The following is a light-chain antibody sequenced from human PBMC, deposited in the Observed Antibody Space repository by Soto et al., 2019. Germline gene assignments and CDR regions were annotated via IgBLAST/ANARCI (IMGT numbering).Light chain of an antibody. CDR2: SDT. J-gene: IGLJ2*01. Sequence: SYELTQPPSVSVAPGKTASISCGGNNIGSKGVHWYQQKPGQAPVLVIYSDTDLPPVIPVRFSGSNSANLATLTISRVEAGDEGDYYCQVWDSGSAHVVFGGGTKLTVL. CDR3: QVWDSGSAHVV. CDR1: NIGSKG. V-gene: IGLV3-21*04.